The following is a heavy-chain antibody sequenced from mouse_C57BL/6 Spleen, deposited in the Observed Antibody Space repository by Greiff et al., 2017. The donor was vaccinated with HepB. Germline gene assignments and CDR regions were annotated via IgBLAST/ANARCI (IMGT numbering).Heavy chain of an antibody. CDR3: ARLGAMDY. Sequence: VQLKESGPVLVKPGASVKMSCKASGYTFTDYYMNWVKQSHGKSLEWIGVINPYNGGTSYNQKFKGKATLTVDKSSSTAYMELNSLTSEDSAVYYCARLGAMDYWGQGTSVTVSS. D-gene: IGHD3-3*01. CDR2: INPYNGGT. CDR1: GYTFTDYY. J-gene: IGHJ4*01. V-gene: IGHV1-19*01.